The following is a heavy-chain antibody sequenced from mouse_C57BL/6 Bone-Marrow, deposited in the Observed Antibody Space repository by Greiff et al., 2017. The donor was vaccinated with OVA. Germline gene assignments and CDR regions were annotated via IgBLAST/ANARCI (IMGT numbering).Heavy chain of an antibody. D-gene: IGHD1-1*01. Sequence: VQLQHPGTELLKPVSSLNLSFNSSFYTFTIYFMHLFKQIPGQGLEWIVDINPSNGGTNYNEKFKSKATLTVDKSSSTAYMHLSSLTSEDSAVYYCARLLGDYWGQGTTLTVSS. CDR2: INPSNGGT. V-gene: IGHV1-53*01. J-gene: IGHJ2*01. CDR3: ARLLGDY. CDR1: FYTFTIYF.